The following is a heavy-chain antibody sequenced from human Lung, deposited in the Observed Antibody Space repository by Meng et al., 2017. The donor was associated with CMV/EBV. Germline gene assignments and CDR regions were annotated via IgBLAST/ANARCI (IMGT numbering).Heavy chain of an antibody. D-gene: IGHD3-10*01. CDR3: AREVQDYYGSGAYYNPYYYYGMDV. V-gene: IGHV4-39*07. CDR1: DDSISSSSYY. Sequence: SXTXSLXXTVSDDSISSSSYYWGWMRQPPGKGLEWIGSIYYDGSTNYNPSLTSRVTISVEKSKNQFFLRLSSVTAADTAVYFCAREVQDYYGSGAYYNPYYYYGMDVWXQGTTVTVSS. CDR2: IYYDGST. J-gene: IGHJ6*02.